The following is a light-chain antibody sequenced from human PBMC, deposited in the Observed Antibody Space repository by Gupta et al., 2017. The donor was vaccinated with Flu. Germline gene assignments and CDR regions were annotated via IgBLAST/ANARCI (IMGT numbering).Light chain of an antibody. CDR1: QSLLHSNGYNY. J-gene: IGKJ1*01. V-gene: IGKV2-28*01. CDR3: MQDLQIRT. Sequence: VTPGEPASISCRSSQSLLHSNGYNYLDWYLQKPGQSPQLLIYLGSMRAYGVPDRFSGSGSGTDFTLKISRVEAEDIGVYYCMQDLQIRTFGQGTKVEIK. CDR2: LGS.